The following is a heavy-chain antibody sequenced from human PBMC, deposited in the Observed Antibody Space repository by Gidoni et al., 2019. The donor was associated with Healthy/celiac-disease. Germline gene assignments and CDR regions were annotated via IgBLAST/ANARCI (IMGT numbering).Heavy chain of an antibody. CDR1: GGTVSSYA. Sequence: QVQLVQSGAEVQKPGSSVKVSCKDSGGTVSSYAISWVRQAPGQGLEWMGGIIPILGTANYAQKFQGRVTITADKSTNTAYMKLSSLRSEDTAVYYCARVGIVGGNKVDYWGQGTLVTVSS. D-gene: IGHD1-26*01. J-gene: IGHJ4*02. V-gene: IGHV1-69*06. CDR2: IIPILGTA. CDR3: ARVGIVGGNKVDY.